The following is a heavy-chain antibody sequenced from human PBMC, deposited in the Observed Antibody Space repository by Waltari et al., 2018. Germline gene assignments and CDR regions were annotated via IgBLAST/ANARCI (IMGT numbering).Heavy chain of an antibody. CDR2: IHPNDGDI. CDR1: GYIFTNFY. Sequence: QVILKQSGAELKRPGASVKVSCETSGYIFTNFYLHWVRQEPGQGLEWIGWIHPNDGDIKYAQKFRDRVILTRDTSSNTAYMELRSLTIDDTAVYYYMGAPSVDYWGQGSLITVSS. J-gene: IGHJ4*02. D-gene: IGHD3-16*01. V-gene: IGHV1-2*02. CDR3: MGAPSVDY.